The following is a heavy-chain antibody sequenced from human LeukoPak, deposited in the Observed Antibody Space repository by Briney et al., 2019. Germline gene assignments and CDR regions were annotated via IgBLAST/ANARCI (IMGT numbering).Heavy chain of an antibody. J-gene: IGHJ6*02. V-gene: IGHV1-24*01. Sequence: ASVKVSCKVSGYTLTELSMHWARQAPGKGLEWMGGFDPEDGETIYAQKFQGRVTVTEDTSTDTAYMELSSLRSEDTAVYYCATDFKNGHSSGWYNFRDYYGMDVWGQGATVTVSS. CDR3: ATDFKNGHSSGWYNFRDYYGMDV. D-gene: IGHD6-19*01. CDR2: FDPEDGET. CDR1: GYTLTELS.